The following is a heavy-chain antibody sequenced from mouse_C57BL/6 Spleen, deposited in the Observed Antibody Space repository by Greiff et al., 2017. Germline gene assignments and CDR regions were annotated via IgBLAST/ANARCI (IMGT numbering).Heavy chain of an antibody. CDR1: GFNIKDSY. Sequence: EVQLQQSGAELVKPGASVKLSCTASGFNIKDSYMHWVKQRTEQGLEWIGRIDPEDGETKYAPKFQGKATITADTSSNTAYLQLSSLTSADTAVYDCANPSYYGSGYGGYFDVWGTGSTGTVSS. D-gene: IGHD1-1*01. V-gene: IGHV14-2*01. CDR3: ANPSYYGSGYGGYFDV. J-gene: IGHJ1*03. CDR2: IDPEDGET.